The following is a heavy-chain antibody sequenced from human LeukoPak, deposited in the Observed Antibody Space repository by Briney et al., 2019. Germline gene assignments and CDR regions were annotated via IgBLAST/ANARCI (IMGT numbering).Heavy chain of an antibody. CDR1: GYTFTSYG. CDR2: ISAYNGNT. CDR3: ARDRASYDFWSAFDP. D-gene: IGHD3-3*01. Sequence: ASVKVSCKASGYTFTSYGISWVRQAPGQGLEWMGWISAYNGNTNYAQKLQARVTMTTDTSTSTAYMELRSLRSDDTAVYYCARDRASYDFWSAFDPWGQGTLVTVSS. J-gene: IGHJ5*02. V-gene: IGHV1-18*01.